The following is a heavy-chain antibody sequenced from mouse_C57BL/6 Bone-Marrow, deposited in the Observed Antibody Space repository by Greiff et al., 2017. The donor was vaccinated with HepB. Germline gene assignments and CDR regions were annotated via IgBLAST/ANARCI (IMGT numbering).Heavy chain of an antibody. D-gene: IGHD1-1*01. J-gene: IGHJ1*03. Sequence: DVMLVESEGGLVQPGSSMKLSCTASGFTFSDYYMAWVRQVPEKGLEWVANINYDGSSTYYLDSLKSRFIISRDNAKNILYLQMSSLKSEDTATYYCARDHYGNWYFDVWGTGTTVTVSS. V-gene: IGHV5-16*01. CDR1: GFTFSDYY. CDR3: ARDHYGNWYFDV. CDR2: INYDGSST.